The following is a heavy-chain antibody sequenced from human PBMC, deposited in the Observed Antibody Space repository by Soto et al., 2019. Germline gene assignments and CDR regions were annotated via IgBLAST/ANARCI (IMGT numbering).Heavy chain of an antibody. V-gene: IGHV4-59*01. Sequence: SETLSLTCTVSGGSISDYYWSWIRQSPGKGLEWIGYIYHSGSTYYNPSLKSRVTISLDASKTQFSLKLSSLTTADTAVYYCARASRNYFAYWGQGALVTVSS. J-gene: IGHJ4*02. CDR2: IYHSGST. CDR3: ARASRNYFAY. CDR1: GGSISDYY.